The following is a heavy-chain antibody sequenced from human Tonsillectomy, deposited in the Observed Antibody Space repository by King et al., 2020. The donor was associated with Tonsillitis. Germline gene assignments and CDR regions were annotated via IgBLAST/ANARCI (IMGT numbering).Heavy chain of an antibody. V-gene: IGHV3-48*01. CDR1: GFTFNNYN. CDR2: SSSSSSTT. CDR3: ARDNIVMLTAQGPSGYYYGMDV. D-gene: IGHD2-21*02. J-gene: IGHJ6*02. Sequence: VQLVESGGGLVQPGGSLRLSCAASGFTFNNYNMNWVRQAPGKGLEWISYSSSSSSTTYYADSVKGRFTISRDSAKNSLYLQMNSLRAEDTAVYYCARDNIVMLTAQGPSGYYYGMDVWGQGTTVTVSS.